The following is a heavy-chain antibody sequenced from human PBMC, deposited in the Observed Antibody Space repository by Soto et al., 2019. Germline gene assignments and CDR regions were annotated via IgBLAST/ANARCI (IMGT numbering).Heavy chain of an antibody. D-gene: IGHD3-16*01. CDR1: SGSISSSNW. J-gene: IGHJ5*02. CDR3: ARLSPPAYIAGGWFDP. Sequence: QVQLQESGPGLVKPSGTLSLTCTVSSGSISSSNWWSWVRQPPGKGLEWIGEIYHSGSTNYNPSLKTRVTISVDKSKNQFSLKLSSVTAADTAVYYCARLSPPAYIAGGWFDPWGQGTLVTVSS. CDR2: IYHSGST. V-gene: IGHV4-4*02.